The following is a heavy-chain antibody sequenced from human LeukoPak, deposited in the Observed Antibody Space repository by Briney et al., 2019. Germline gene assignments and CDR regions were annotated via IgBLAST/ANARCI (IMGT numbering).Heavy chain of an antibody. D-gene: IGHD2-15*01. V-gene: IGHV3-23*01. CDR1: AFTFSSYD. CDR3: ASKIGYCSSVSCYLDY. Sequence: GGSLGLSCAASAFTFSSYDMTWARQAPGKGLEWVSAIRSSGGSTDYADSVKGRFTISRDNSKNILYLQMNSLRAEDTAVYYCASKIGYCSSVSCYLDYWGQGTLVTVSS. J-gene: IGHJ4*02. CDR2: IRSSGGST.